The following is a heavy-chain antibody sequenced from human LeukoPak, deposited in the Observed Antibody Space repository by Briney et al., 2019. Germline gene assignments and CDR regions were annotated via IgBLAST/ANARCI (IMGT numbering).Heavy chain of an antibody. CDR1: GFTFSSYW. Sequence: GGSLRLSCAASGFTFSSYWMSWVRQAPGKGLEWVANIKQDGSEKYYVDSVKGRFTISRDNAKNSLYLQMNSLRAADTAVYYCARDYYGSGSYYNPLDYWGQGTLVTVSS. CDR3: ARDYYGSGSYYNPLDY. V-gene: IGHV3-7*03. D-gene: IGHD3-10*01. CDR2: IKQDGSEK. J-gene: IGHJ4*02.